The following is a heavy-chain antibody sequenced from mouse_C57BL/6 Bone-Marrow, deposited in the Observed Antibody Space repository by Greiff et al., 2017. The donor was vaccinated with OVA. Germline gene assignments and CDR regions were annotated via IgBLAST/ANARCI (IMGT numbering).Heavy chain of an antibody. D-gene: IGHD1-1*01. CDR1: GYTFTDYY. CDR2: INPNNGGT. CDR3: ARSIDYGSSSSFYWYFDV. J-gene: IGHJ1*03. V-gene: IGHV1-26*01. Sequence: EVQLQQSGPELVKPGASVKISCKASGYTFTDYYMNWVKQSHGKSLEWIGDINPNNGGTSYNQKFKGKATLTVDKSSSTAYMELRSLTSEDSAVYYCARSIDYGSSSSFYWYFDVWGTGTTVTVSS.